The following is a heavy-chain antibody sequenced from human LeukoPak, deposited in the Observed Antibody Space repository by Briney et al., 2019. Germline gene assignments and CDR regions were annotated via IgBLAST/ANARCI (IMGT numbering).Heavy chain of an antibody. CDR1: GFTVTSNY. CDR3: ARDWSHRCFDY. CDR2: IYSGCST. V-gene: IGHV3-53*01. Sequence: PGGSLRLPFAASGFTVTSNYMSWGRQAPGKGLELVSVIYSGCSTYYADSVKGRFTISRDNSKNTLYLQMNSLRAEDTAVYYCARDWSHRCFDYWGQGTLVTVSS. J-gene: IGHJ4*02. D-gene: IGHD3-3*01.